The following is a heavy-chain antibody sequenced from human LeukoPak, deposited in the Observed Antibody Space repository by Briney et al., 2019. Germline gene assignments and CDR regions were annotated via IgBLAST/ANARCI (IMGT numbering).Heavy chain of an antibody. CDR3: AGYSSGWYVDY. V-gene: IGHV4-59*01. CDR2: IYFSGST. J-gene: IGHJ4*02. Sequence: PSETLCLTCAVSGGSISTYYWSWIRQPPGKGLEWIGYIYFSGSTDYNPSLKSRVTTSVHTSNNQFSLKLSSVTAADTAVYYCAGYSSGWYVDYWGQGTLVTVSS. CDR1: GGSISTYY. D-gene: IGHD6-19*01.